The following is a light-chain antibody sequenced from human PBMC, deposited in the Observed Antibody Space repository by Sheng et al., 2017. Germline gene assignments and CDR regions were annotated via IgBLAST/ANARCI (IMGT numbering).Light chain of an antibody. Sequence: DIVMTQSPDSLAVSLGERATINCKSSQSVLYSSNNKNYLAWYQQKPGQPPKLLIYWASTRESGVPDRFSGSGSGTDFTLTISRVEPEDFAVYYCQQYGYSPLITFGQGTRLDIK. V-gene: IGKV4-1*01. J-gene: IGKJ5*01. CDR1: QSVLYSSNNKNY. CDR3: QQYGYSPLIT. CDR2: WAS.